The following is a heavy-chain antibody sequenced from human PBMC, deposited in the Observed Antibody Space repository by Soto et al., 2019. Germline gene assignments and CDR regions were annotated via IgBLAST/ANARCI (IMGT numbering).Heavy chain of an antibody. Sequence: PSQTLSFTCAISGDSVSSNSSDWNWIRQSPSRGLEWLGRTYYRSKWYNDYAVSVKSRITINPDTSKNQFSLQLNSVTPEDTAVYYCARVRKGIAAAGTFYYSGMDVWGQGTTVTVS. CDR1: GDSVSSNSSD. CDR2: TYYRSKWYN. CDR3: ARVRKGIAAAGTFYYSGMDV. V-gene: IGHV6-1*01. J-gene: IGHJ6*02. D-gene: IGHD6-13*01.